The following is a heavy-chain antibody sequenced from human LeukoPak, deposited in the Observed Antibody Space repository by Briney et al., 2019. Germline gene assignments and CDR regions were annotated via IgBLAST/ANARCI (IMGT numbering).Heavy chain of an antibody. J-gene: IGHJ4*02. V-gene: IGHV1-18*01. D-gene: IGHD3-3*01. Sequence: ASVKVSCKASGYTFTSYGISWVRQAPGQGLEWMGWISAYNGNTNYAQKLQGRVTMTTDTSTSTAYMKLRSLRSDDTAVYYCARGGPEYDFWSGYYSDWGQGTLVTVSS. CDR3: ARGGPEYDFWSGYYSD. CDR1: GYTFTSYG. CDR2: ISAYNGNT.